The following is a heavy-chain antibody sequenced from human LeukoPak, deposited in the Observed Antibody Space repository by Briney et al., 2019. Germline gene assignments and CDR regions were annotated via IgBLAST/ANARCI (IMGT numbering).Heavy chain of an antibody. Sequence: PSETLSLTCAVYGGSFSGYYWSWIRQPPGKGLEWIGEINHSGGTNYNPSLKSRVTISVDTSKNQFSLKLSSVTAADTAVYYCARGPTTLYDFWSGYYSGNFDYWGQGTLVTVSS. CDR2: INHSGGT. CDR3: ARGPTTLYDFWSGYYSGNFDY. J-gene: IGHJ4*02. CDR1: GGSFSGYY. V-gene: IGHV4-34*01. D-gene: IGHD3-3*01.